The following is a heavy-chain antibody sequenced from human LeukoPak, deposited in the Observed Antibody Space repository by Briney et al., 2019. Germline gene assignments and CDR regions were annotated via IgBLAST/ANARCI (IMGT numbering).Heavy chain of an antibody. Sequence: GGSLRLSCAASGFTFSSYWMSWVRQAPGKGLEWVANIKQDGSEKYYVDSVKGRFTISRDNAKNSLYLQMNSLRAEDTAVYYCARVTQEYDFWSGYYYYYMDVWGKGTTVTVSS. CDR1: GFTFSSYW. V-gene: IGHV3-7*01. CDR2: IKQDGSEK. D-gene: IGHD3-3*01. CDR3: ARVTQEYDFWSGYYYYYMDV. J-gene: IGHJ6*03.